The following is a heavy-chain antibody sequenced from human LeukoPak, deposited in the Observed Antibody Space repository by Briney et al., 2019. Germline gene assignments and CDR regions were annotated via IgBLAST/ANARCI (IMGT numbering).Heavy chain of an antibody. CDR3: VAMVRGGLAPSDY. D-gene: IGHD3-10*01. CDR1: GGSISTNNDY. Sequence: PSETLSLTCKVSGGSISTNNDYGGWIRQAPGQGLEWIGSIHSSGSAYYSPSLKSRVTISVDTSKKQFSLKLSSVTAADTAVYFCVAMVRGGLAPSDYWGQGTLVTVSS. V-gene: IGHV4-39*01. CDR2: IHSSGSA. J-gene: IGHJ4*02.